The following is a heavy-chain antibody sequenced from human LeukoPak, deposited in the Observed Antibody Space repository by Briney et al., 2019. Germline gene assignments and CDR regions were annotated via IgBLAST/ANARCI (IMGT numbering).Heavy chain of an antibody. Sequence: GGSLRLSCAASGYTFSSYSINWVRQAPGKGLEWVSSISVRSNYIYYADSVRGRFRISRDDARDSLYLQMNGLRAEDTAVYYCVRLRRNSDTSGFYYYYDFWGQGTLVTVSS. V-gene: IGHV3-21*01. CDR2: ISVRSNYI. CDR1: GYTFSSYS. J-gene: IGHJ4*02. CDR3: VRLRRNSDTSGFYYYYDF. D-gene: IGHD3-22*01.